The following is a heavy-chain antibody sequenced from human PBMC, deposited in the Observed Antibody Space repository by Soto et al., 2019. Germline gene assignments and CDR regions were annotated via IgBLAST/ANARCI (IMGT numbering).Heavy chain of an antibody. CDR3: ARDRRSLYHDGSGLDY. D-gene: IGHD3-22*01. Sequence: QLQLQESGSGLVRPSQTLSLSCAVSGGSISSGGYSWNWIRQLPGKGLEWIGYIYHGGSTHSNPSLESRVTLSVDTSKNQFSLRLNSVIAADTAVYYCARDRRSLYHDGSGLDYWGQGILVTVSS. CDR2: IYHGGST. CDR1: GGSISSGGYS. J-gene: IGHJ4*02. V-gene: IGHV4-30-2*06.